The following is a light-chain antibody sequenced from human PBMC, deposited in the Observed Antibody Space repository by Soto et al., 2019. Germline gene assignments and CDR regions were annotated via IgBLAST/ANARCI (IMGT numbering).Light chain of an antibody. J-gene: IGKJ1*01. CDR3: QQYNSYST. CDR1: QSISSW. Sequence: DILMTQSPSTLSASVGDRVTITCRASQSISSWLAWYQQKPGKAPKLLIYKASSLESGVPSRFSGSGSGTEFTLTISSLQPDDFATYYCQQYNSYSTFGQGTK. CDR2: KAS. V-gene: IGKV1-5*03.